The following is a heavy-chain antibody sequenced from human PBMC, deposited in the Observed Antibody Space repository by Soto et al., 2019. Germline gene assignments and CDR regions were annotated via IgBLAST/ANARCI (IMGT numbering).Heavy chain of an antibody. CDR3: AGFPPASTSNYFGNGMDV. V-gene: IGHV1-69*02. D-gene: IGHD2-2*01. CDR1: GGTFSSYT. Sequence: QVQLVQSGAEVKKPGSSVKVSCKASGGTFSSYTISWVRQAPGQGLEWMGRIIPILGIANYAQKFQGRVTIAPEKSTSTTYQEVRSPGSEGTAVDLCAGFPPASTSNYFGNGMDVWGQGTTVTVSS. CDR2: IIPILGIA. J-gene: IGHJ6*02.